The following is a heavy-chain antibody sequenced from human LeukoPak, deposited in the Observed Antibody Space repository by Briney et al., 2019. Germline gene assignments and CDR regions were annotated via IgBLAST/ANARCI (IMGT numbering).Heavy chain of an antibody. CDR2: ISAGGEST. Sequence: GGSLRLSCAASGFTFRSYAMTWVRQAPGKGLEWVSSISAGGESTWHADSVKGRFTISRDNSKNTLYLQMDSLRAEDTAVYYCAKDLHGDYVRWGDYWGQGTLVTVSS. J-gene: IGHJ4*02. V-gene: IGHV3-23*01. CDR1: GFTFRSYA. D-gene: IGHD3-10*02. CDR3: AKDLHGDYVRWGDY.